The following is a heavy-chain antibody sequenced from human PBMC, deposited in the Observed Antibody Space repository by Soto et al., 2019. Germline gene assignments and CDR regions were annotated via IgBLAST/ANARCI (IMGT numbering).Heavy chain of an antibody. CDR3: ARLGRLIKGVALLDA. CDR1: NGSIGSYY. Sequence: SETLSLTCTISNGSIGSYYWTWIRQPPGKGLEWIGHIYYSGSTNYNPSLKSRLTLPLATSKNQLSLELTSVTAADTAVNSCARLGRLIKGVALLDAWGGGTRVSV. J-gene: IGHJ5*02. V-gene: IGHV4-59*01. D-gene: IGHD2-21*01. CDR2: IYYSGST.